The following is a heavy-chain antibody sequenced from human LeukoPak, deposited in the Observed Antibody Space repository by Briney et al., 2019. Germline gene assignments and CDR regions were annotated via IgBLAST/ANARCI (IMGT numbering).Heavy chain of an antibody. V-gene: IGHV3-21*04. J-gene: IGHJ4*02. D-gene: IGHD1-26*01. Sequence: GGSLRLSCAASGFTFSSYNMNWVRQAPGKGLEWVSSISSSNTYIYYTDSVKGRFTISRDNAKNSLYLQMNSLRAEDTAVYYCAGQPKVGGLDYWGQGTLVTVSS. CDR3: AGQPKVGGLDY. CDR2: ISSSNTYI. CDR1: GFTFSSYN.